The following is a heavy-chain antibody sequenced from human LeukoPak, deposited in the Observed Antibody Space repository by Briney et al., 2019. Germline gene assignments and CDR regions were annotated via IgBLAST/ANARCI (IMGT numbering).Heavy chain of an antibody. CDR3: ARGDYYDSSGYPDY. CDR1: GYIFTGYY. J-gene: IGHJ4*02. V-gene: IGHV1-2*02. CDR2: INPNSGGR. Sequence: ASVKVSCKASGYIFTGYYMHWVRQAPGQALEWMGWINPNSGGRDYAQKFQGRVTLTRDTSISTAYMELSRLRSDDTAVYYCARGDYYDSSGYPDYWGQGTLVTVSS. D-gene: IGHD3-22*01.